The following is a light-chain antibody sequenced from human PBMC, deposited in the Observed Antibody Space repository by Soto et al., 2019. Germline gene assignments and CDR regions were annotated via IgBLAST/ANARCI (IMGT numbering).Light chain of an antibody. V-gene: IGLV2-14*03. J-gene: IGLJ2*01. CDR1: SSDVGAYNY. CDR3: SSYTSSSSVV. CDR2: DVR. Sequence: QSVLTQPASVSGSPGQSITISCTGTSSDVGAYNYVSWYQQHPGKAPKLMICDVRNRPSVVSNRFSGSKSGNTASLTISGLQAEDEADYYCSSYTSSSSVVFGGGTKLTVL.